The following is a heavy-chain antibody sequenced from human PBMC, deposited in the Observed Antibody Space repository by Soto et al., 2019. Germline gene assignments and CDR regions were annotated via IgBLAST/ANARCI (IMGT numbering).Heavy chain of an antibody. CDR3: ARGVGGYCSGGSCFSRC. Sequence: EVQLVESGGGLVKPGGSLRLSCAASGFTFSSYSMNWVRQAPGKGLEWVSSISSSSSYIYYADSVKGRFTISRDNAKNSLYLQINSLRAEDTAVYYCARGVGGYCSGGSCFSRCWGQGTLVTVSS. D-gene: IGHD2-15*01. J-gene: IGHJ4*02. CDR1: GFTFSSYS. V-gene: IGHV3-21*01. CDR2: ISSSSSYI.